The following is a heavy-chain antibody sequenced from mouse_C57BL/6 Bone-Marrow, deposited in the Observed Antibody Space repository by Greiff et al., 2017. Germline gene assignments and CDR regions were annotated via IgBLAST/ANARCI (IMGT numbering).Heavy chain of an antibody. D-gene: IGHD1-1*01. Sequence: VQLQQSGAELVRPGASVTLSCKASGYTFTDYEMHWVKQTPVHGLEWIGAIDPETGGTAYNQKFKGKAILTADKSSSTAYMELRSLTSEDSAVYYCTRRFLTTVVAPGFAYWGQGTLGTVSA. J-gene: IGHJ3*01. CDR2: IDPETGGT. CDR3: TRRFLTTVVAPGFAY. V-gene: IGHV1-15*01. CDR1: GYTFTDYE.